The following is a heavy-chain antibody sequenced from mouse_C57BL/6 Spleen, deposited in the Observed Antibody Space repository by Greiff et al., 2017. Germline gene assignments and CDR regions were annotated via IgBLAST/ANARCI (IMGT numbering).Heavy chain of an antibody. Sequence: QVQLQQPGAELVRPGSSVKLSCKASGYTFTSYWMDWVKQRPGQGLEWIGNIYPSDSETHYNQKFKDKATLTVDKSSSTAYMQLSSLTSEDSAVDYCAREGAQTFAYWGQGTLVTVSA. CDR3: AREGAQTFAY. CDR2: IYPSDSET. CDR1: GYTFTSYW. D-gene: IGHD3-2*02. J-gene: IGHJ3*01. V-gene: IGHV1-61*01.